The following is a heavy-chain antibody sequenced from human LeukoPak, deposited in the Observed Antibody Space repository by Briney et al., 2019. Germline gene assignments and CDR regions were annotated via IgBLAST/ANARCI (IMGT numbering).Heavy chain of an antibody. CDR2: ITNSGGST. Sequence: PGGSLRLSCAASGFTFSDYYMSWIRQAPGKGLEWVSTITNSGGSTYYVDSVKGRFTISRDNSKNTLYLQMNSLRAEDTAKYYCTKDYCGKFCSAVWGQGTTVTVSS. CDR1: GFTFSDYY. CDR3: TKDYCGKFCSAV. D-gene: IGHD3-9*01. J-gene: IGHJ6*02. V-gene: IGHV3-23*01.